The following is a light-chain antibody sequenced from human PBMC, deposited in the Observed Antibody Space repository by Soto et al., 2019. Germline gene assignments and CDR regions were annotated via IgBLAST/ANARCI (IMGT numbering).Light chain of an antibody. Sequence: DIQMTQSQATPSASVGHRVTITCRASQSISTWLAWYQQKPGKAPKHPIHKASNLLSGVPSRFSGSGPRTGFTLTISSLHSDDFATYYVAQYNCHRAWTFGQGIKVEI. CDR3: AQYNCHRAWT. J-gene: IGKJ1*01. V-gene: IGKV1-5*03. CDR2: KAS. CDR1: QSISTW.